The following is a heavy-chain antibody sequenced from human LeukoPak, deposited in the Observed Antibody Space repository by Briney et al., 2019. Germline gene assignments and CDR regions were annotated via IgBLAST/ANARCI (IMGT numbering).Heavy chain of an antibody. D-gene: IGHD6-13*01. J-gene: IGHJ4*02. V-gene: IGHV1-18*01. CDR1: GYTFTSYG. CDR3: ARRRLDGSWCFDY. Sequence: ASVKVSCKASGYTFTSYGISWVRQAPGQRLEWMAWISGNNANTKYAQKVQGRVTVTTDTSTSTAYMELGSLTSDDTAVYYCARRRLDGSWCFDYWGQGTLVTVSS. CDR2: ISGNNANT.